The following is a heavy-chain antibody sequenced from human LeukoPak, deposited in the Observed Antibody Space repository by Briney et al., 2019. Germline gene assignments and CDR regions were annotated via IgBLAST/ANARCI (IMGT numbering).Heavy chain of an antibody. CDR3: ARPGAPSYYYMDV. J-gene: IGHJ6*03. Sequence: ASVKVSCKASGGTFSNYAISWVRQAPGQGLEWVGGIIPVFGTANYAQKFQCRVTITADESTSTAYMELNSLRSEDTAVYYCARPGAPSYYYMDVWGKGTTVTVSS. V-gene: IGHV1-69*13. D-gene: IGHD3-10*01. CDR1: GGTFSNYA. CDR2: IIPVFGTA.